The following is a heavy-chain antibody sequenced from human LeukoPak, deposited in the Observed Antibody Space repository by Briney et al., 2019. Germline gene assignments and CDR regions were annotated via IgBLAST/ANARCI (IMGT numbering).Heavy chain of an antibody. D-gene: IGHD3-16*01. Sequence: QAGGSLRLSCAASGFTFSVSWMSWVRQAPGKGLEWVANMNQDGSAKGYVDSVKGRFTISRDNARNSLYLQMSSLRPEDTAVYYCATYTHWVAGDVWGQGTTVTVSS. CDR3: ATYTHWVAGDV. CDR2: MNQDGSAK. J-gene: IGHJ6*02. V-gene: IGHV3-7*01. CDR1: GFTFSVSW.